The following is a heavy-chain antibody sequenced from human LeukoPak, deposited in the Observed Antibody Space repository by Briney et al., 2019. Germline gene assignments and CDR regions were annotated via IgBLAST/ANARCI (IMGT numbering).Heavy chain of an antibody. CDR3: AREDYYDSSGYYLGY. Sequence: KPGGSLRLSCAASGFTFSSYSMNWVRQAPGKGLEWVSSISSSSSYIYYADSVKGRFTISRDNAKNSLYLQMNSLRAEDTAVYYCAREDYYDSSGYYLGYWGQGTLVTVSS. D-gene: IGHD3-22*01. CDR2: ISSSSSYI. CDR1: GFTFSSYS. J-gene: IGHJ4*02. V-gene: IGHV3-21*01.